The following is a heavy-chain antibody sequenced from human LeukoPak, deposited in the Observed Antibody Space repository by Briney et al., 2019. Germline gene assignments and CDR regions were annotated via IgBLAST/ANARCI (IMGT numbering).Heavy chain of an antibody. CDR2: ISSSSSYI. D-gene: IGHD6-19*01. J-gene: IGHJ4*02. CDR3: ARDRSRSSGWLISSSFDY. Sequence: GGSLRLSCAASGFTFSSYSMNWVRQAPGKGLEWVSSISSSSSYIYYADSVKGRFTISRDNAKNSLYLQMNSLRAEDTAVYYCARDRSRSSGWLISSSFDYWGQGTLVTVSS. V-gene: IGHV3-21*01. CDR1: GFTFSSYS.